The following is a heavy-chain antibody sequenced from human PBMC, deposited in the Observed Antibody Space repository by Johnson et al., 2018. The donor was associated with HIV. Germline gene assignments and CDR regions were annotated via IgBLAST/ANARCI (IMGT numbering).Heavy chain of an antibody. CDR1: GFALSNYW. D-gene: IGHD5-18*01. V-gene: IGHV3-7*01. CDR3: ARAQLLADDAFNN. J-gene: IGHJ3*02. Sequence: VLSVESGGGVVQPGRSLRLSCAASGFALSNYWMNWVRQAPGKGLQWVANITQAGSSSSYADSVTGRFTISRDNAKNTLYLQLNSLRVEDTAIYYCARAQLLADDAFNNWGQGIMVTVSS. CDR2: ITQAGSSS.